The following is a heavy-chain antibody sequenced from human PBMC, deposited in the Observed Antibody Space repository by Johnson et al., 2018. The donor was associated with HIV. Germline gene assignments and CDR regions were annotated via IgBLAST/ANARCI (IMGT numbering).Heavy chain of an antibody. D-gene: IGHD1-1*01. CDR1: GFTVSSNY. CDR3: ARDWKGYAFDI. CDR2: IYSGGST. J-gene: IGHJ3*02. Sequence: VQLVESGGGVVQPGRSLRLSCAASGFTVSSNYMSWVRQAPGKGLEWVSVIYSGGSTYYADSVKDRFNISRDNAKNTLYLQMSSLRADDTAVYYCARDWKGYAFDIWGQGTMVTVSS. V-gene: IGHV3-66*02.